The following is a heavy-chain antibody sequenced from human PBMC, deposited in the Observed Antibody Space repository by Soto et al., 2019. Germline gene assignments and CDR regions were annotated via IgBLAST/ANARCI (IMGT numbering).Heavy chain of an antibody. CDR2: VYSSGST. CDR3: ARHWWSSGSYLVFDS. Sequence: QVQLQESGPGLLKSSETLSLTCTISGASIAGYYWSWIRQSPGKGLECIGYVYSSGSTNYNPSLQSRVGMSIDTSKRQSSLMLTSVTAADTALYYCARHWWSSGSYLVFDSWGQGTLVTVSS. CDR1: GASIAGYY. J-gene: IGHJ4*02. D-gene: IGHD6-19*01. V-gene: IGHV4-59*08.